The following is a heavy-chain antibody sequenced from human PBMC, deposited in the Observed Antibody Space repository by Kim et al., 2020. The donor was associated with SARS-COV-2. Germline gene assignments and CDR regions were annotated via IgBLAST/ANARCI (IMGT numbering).Heavy chain of an antibody. V-gene: IGHV7-4-1*02. CDR1: GYTFTSYA. D-gene: IGHD6-13*01. CDR3: ARVFECEQQLVYLGCYYYYGMDV. Sequence: ASVKVSCKASGYTFTSYAMNWVRQAPGQGLEWMGWINTNTGNPTYAQGFTGRFVFSLDTSVSTAYLQISSLKAEDTAVYYCARVFECEQQLVYLGCYYYYGMDVWGQGTTVTVSS. CDR2: INTNTGNP. J-gene: IGHJ6*02.